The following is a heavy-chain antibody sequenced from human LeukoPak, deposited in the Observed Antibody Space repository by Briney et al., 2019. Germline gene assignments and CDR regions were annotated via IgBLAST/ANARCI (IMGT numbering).Heavy chain of an antibody. CDR3: ASGFLDDFWSGHF. J-gene: IGHJ4*02. CDR2: IKYDGSEK. Sequence: SGGSLRLSCAASGFSFSTHWMSWVRPAPGKGPEWVANIKYDGSEKYYVDSVKGRFTISRDNAKTSLYLHMNSLRAEDTAVYYCASGFLDDFWSGHFWGQGTLVTVSS. D-gene: IGHD3-3*01. CDR1: GFSFSTHW. V-gene: IGHV3-7*01.